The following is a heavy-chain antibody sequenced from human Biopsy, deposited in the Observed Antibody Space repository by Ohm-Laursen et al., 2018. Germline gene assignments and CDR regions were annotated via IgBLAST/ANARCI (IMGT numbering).Heavy chain of an antibody. Sequence: SETLSLTCSVSGGSMSDHYWSWLRQPPGKGLEWLGYIYYTGKTTYNPSLESRITISVDTSKNKFSLQLDSMTAADTAVYYCGRVWLWRGYGMDVWGQGTTVTVSS. CDR3: GRVWLWRGYGMDV. V-gene: IGHV4-59*11. CDR1: GGSMSDHY. J-gene: IGHJ6*02. D-gene: IGHD6-19*01. CDR2: IYYTGKT.